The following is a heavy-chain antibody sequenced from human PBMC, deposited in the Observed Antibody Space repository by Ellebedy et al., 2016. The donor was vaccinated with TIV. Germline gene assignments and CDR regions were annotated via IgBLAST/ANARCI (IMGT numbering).Heavy chain of an antibody. CDR1: GYTFTSYD. D-gene: IGHD3-10*01. V-gene: IGHV1-8*01. CDR3: ARDFLRAPDGSESYNNWFDP. J-gene: IGHJ5*02. CDR2: MNPNSGNT. Sequence: ASVKVSXKASGYTFTSYDINWVRQATGQGLEWMGWMNPNSGNTGYAQKFQGRVTMTRNTSINTAYMELSSLTSGDTAVYYCARDFLRAPDGSESYNNWFDPWGQGTLVTVSS.